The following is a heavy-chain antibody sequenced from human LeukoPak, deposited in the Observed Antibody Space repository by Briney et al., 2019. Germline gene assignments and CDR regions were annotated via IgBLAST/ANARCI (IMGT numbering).Heavy chain of an antibody. D-gene: IGHD3-10*01. J-gene: IGHJ4*01. Sequence: HPGGSLRLSCAASGFTFSSYAMSWVRQAPGKGLEWVSAISGSGGSTYYADSVKGRFTISRDNSKNTLYLQMNSLRAEDTAVYYCAKFFVVRGKPDYFDYWGQEPWSPSPQ. CDR3: AKFFVVRGKPDYFDY. V-gene: IGHV3-23*01. CDR1: GFTFSSYA. CDR2: ISGSGGST.